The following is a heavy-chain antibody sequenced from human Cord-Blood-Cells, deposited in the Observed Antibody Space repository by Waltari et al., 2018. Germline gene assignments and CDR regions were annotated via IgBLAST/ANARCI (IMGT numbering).Heavy chain of an antibody. CDR2: INHNGNT. J-gene: IGHJ6*02. D-gene: IGHD2-2*02. V-gene: IGHV4-34*01. CDR1: GGSFIGYY. Sequence: QVQLQQWGAGLLKPSETLSLTCAVYGGSFIGYYWSCIRQPPVKGLAWIGEINHNGNTNYNPSLKSRVTISVDTSKNQFSLKLSSVTAADTAVYYCARGSVVVPAAIRFHYYYGMDVWGQGTTVTVSS. CDR3: ARGSVVVPAAIRFHYYYGMDV.